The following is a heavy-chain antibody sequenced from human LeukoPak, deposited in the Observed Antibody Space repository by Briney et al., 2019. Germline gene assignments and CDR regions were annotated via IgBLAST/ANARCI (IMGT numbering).Heavy chain of an antibody. CDR1: GGSISSGGYY. CDR2: IYYSGST. J-gene: IGHJ5*02. V-gene: IGHV4-31*03. CDR3: ARTRQQLNWFDP. Sequence: PSETLSLTCTVSGGSISSGGYYWSWIRQQPGKGLEWIGYIYYSGSTYYNPSLKSRVTISVDTSKNQFSLKLSSVTAADTAVYYCARTRQQLNWFDPWGQGTLVTVSS. D-gene: IGHD6-13*01.